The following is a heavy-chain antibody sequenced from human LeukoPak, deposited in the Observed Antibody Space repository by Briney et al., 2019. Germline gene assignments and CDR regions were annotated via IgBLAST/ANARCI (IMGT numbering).Heavy chain of an antibody. V-gene: IGHV3-30*02. Sequence: GGSLRLSCAASGFTFSSYWMHWVRQAPGKGLEWVAFIRYDGSNKYYADSVKGRFTISRDNSKNTLYLQMNSLRAEDTAVYYCAKVQDVFIPRGAFDPWGQGTLVTVSS. CDR2: IRYDGSNK. J-gene: IGHJ5*02. D-gene: IGHD2-15*01. CDR3: AKVQDVFIPRGAFDP. CDR1: GFTFSSYW.